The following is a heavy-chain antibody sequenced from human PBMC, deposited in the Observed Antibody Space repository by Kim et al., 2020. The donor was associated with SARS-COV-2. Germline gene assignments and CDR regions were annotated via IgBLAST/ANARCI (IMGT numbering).Heavy chain of an antibody. V-gene: IGHV1-2*06. J-gene: IGHJ3*02. CDR1: GYTFTGYY. Sequence: ASVKVSCKASGYTFTGYYMHWVRQAPGQGLEWMGRINPNSGGTNYAQKFQGRVTMTRDTSISTAYMELSRLRSDDTAVYYCARAPVRVIVDPHDAFDIWGQGTMVTVSS. CDR2: INPNSGGT. D-gene: IGHD3-16*02. CDR3: ARAPVRVIVDPHDAFDI.